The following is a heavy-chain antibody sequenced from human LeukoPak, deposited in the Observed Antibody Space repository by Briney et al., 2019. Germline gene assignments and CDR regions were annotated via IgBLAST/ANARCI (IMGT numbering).Heavy chain of an antibody. J-gene: IGHJ6*02. CDR1: GYTFTSYG. D-gene: IGHD1-26*01. V-gene: IGHV1-18*01. Sequence: GASVKVSCKASGYTFTSYGISWVRQAPGQGLEWMGWISAYNGNTNYAQKLQGRVTMTTDTSTCTAYMELRSLRSDDTAVYYCARAGPEVGVGGDYYYYGMDVWGQGTTVTVSS. CDR2: ISAYNGNT. CDR3: ARAGPEVGVGGDYYYYGMDV.